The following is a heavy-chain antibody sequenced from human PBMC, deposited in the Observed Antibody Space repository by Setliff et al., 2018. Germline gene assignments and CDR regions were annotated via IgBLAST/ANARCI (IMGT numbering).Heavy chain of an antibody. J-gene: IGHJ2*01. CDR2: INHSGST. CDR1: GGSFSDYY. V-gene: IGHV4-34*01. CDR3: VRGWTWGAGWYLDL. D-gene: IGHD7-27*01. Sequence: SETLSLTCTVYGGSFSDYYWGWVRQPPGKGLEWIGEINHSGSTNYIPSLKSRLTISVDTSKNQFSLQLKYVIPDDTAVYYCVRGWTWGAGWYLDLWGRGTLVTVSS.